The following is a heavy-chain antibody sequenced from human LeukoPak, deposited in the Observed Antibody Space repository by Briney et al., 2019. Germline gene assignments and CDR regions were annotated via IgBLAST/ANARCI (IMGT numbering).Heavy chain of an antibody. CDR3: VRVSQDDDYYDSHVQDAFDL. CDR2: ISSGSCHI. J-gene: IGHJ3*01. CDR1: GFSFNTHS. D-gene: IGHD3-22*01. V-gene: IGHV3-21*06. Sequence: GGSLRLSCAASGFSFNTHSLNWVRQSPGKGLEWVSSISSGSCHIHYADSMKGRFTISRDNAKNSLYLQMSSLRAEDTAMYYCVRVSQDDDYYDSHVQDAFDLWGQGTMVTVSS.